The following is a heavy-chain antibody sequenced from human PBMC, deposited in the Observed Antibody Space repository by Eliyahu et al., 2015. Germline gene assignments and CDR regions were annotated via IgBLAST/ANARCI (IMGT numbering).Heavy chain of an antibody. CDR1: FSFSSYG. V-gene: IGHV3-30*18. J-gene: IGHJ4*02. CDR2: ISYGGSNK. D-gene: IGHD4-11*01. Sequence: QVQLVESGGGVVQPGRSLRPXXXAGFSFSSYGXHXVRQAPGKGLEWVTVISYGGSNKYYADSVRGRFTVSRDNSKNTLYLQMNSLRSDDTAVYYCAKDHTLYSDYGNELDYWGQGTLLTVSS. CDR3: AKDHTLYSDYGNELDY.